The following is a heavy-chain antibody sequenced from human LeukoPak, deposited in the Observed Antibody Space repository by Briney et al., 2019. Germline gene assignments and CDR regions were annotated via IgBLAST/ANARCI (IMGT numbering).Heavy chain of an antibody. CDR1: GGSISGSSYY. J-gene: IGHJ4*02. D-gene: IGHD1-26*01. CDR2: IYYSGST. CDR3: ARESTGVALGS. V-gene: IGHV4-39*07. Sequence: SETLSLTCTVSGGSISGSSYYWGWIRQPPGKGLEWIGSIYYSGSTYYNPSLKSRVTISVDTSKNQFSLKLSSVTAADTAVYYCARESTGVALGSWGQGTLVTVSS.